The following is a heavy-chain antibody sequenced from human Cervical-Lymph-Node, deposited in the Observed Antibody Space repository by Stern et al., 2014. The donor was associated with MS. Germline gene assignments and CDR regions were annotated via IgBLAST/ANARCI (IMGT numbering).Heavy chain of an antibody. J-gene: IGHJ4*02. CDR3: ARNAVFDY. CDR2: FDNTGST. Sequence: VQLEESGPGLVKPSETLSLTCTVSGGSITTYYWSWIRQPPGKGLEWIGYFDNTGSTTYNPSLKSRVTISADMSKNQFSLRLTSVTAADTAVYYCARNAVFDYWGQGILVTVSS. CDR1: GGSITTYY. V-gene: IGHV4-59*01.